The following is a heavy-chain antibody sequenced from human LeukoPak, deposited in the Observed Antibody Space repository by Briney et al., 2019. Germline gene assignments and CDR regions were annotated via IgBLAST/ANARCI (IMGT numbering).Heavy chain of an antibody. CDR3: ARALAVAGTGGHY. Sequence: GGSLGLSCAASGFTFDDYGMSWVRQAPGKGLEWVSGINWNGGSTGYADSVKGRFTISRDNAKNTLFLQMNSLRAEDTAVYYCARALAVAGTGGHYWGQGTLVTVSP. D-gene: IGHD6-19*01. CDR1: GFTFDDYG. J-gene: IGHJ4*02. V-gene: IGHV3-20*04. CDR2: INWNGGST.